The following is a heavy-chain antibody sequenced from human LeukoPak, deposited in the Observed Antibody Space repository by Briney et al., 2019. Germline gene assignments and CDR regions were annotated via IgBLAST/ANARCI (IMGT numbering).Heavy chain of an antibody. CDR1: GGTFSSYT. CDR3: ASIAVAGKPLFGY. Sequence: SVKVSCXASGGTFSSYTISWARQAPGQGLEWMGRIIPILGIANYAQKFQGRVTITADKSTSTAYMELSSLRSEDTAVYYCASIAVAGKPLFGYWGQGTLVTVSS. V-gene: IGHV1-69*02. J-gene: IGHJ4*02. CDR2: IIPILGIA. D-gene: IGHD6-19*01.